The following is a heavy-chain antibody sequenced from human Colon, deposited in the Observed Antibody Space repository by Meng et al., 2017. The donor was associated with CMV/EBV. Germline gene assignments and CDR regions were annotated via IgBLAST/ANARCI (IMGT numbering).Heavy chain of an antibody. J-gene: IGHJ4*02. V-gene: IGHV4-34*01. Sequence: QVLLSQCGAGLLKPSETRSSTWAIPGGTFNVYYLTWIRQSPGKGLEWIGELNYSGSTNYNPSLKSRVTISIDTSKRHFSLRLTSVTAADTAVYYCARGRNGWLLPLDSWGQGTLVTVSS. D-gene: IGHD3-3*01. CDR1: GGTFNVYY. CDR2: LNYSGST. CDR3: ARGRNGWLLPLDS.